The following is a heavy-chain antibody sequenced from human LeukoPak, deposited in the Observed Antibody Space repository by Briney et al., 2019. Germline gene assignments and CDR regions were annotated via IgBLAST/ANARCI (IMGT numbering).Heavy chain of an antibody. CDR1: GYTFTSYY. Sequence: ASVKVSCKASGYTFTSYYMHCERQATGQGPEWMRIINPSGDRTTYAQKFQGRVTMTRDTSTTTVYMELSSLRSEDTAVYYCARGGKMATVPHLYYFDDWGQGTLVTVSS. J-gene: IGHJ4*02. CDR2: INPSGDRT. D-gene: IGHD5-24*01. V-gene: IGHV1-46*01. CDR3: ARGGKMATVPHLYYFDD.